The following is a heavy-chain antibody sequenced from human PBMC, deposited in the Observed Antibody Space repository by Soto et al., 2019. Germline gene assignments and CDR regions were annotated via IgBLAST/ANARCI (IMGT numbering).Heavy chain of an antibody. CDR1: GYTFTGYY. CDR3: AKSESHTYCDFWSGPLYDGMDV. CDR2: INPNSGGT. Sequence: ASVKVSCKASGYTFTGYYMHWVRQAPGQGLEWMGWINPNSGGTNYAQKFQGWVTMTRDTSISTAYMELSRLRSDDTAVYYCAKSESHTYCDFWSGPLYDGMDVWGQGTTVTVSS. J-gene: IGHJ6*02. V-gene: IGHV1-2*04. D-gene: IGHD3-3*01.